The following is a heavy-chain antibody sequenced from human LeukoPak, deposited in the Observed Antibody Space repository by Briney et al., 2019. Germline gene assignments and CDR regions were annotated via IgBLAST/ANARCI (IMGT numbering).Heavy chain of an antibody. CDR1: GGSISSGSYY. D-gene: IGHD1-26*01. CDR2: IYTSGST. CDR3: VREATGYSFADY. Sequence: SETLSLTCTVSGGSISSGSYYWSWIRQPAGKGLEWIGRIYTSGSTNYNPSLKNRVTISVDTSKNQFSLKLSSVTAADTAVYYCVREATGYSFADYWGQGTLVSVSS. V-gene: IGHV4-61*02. J-gene: IGHJ4*02.